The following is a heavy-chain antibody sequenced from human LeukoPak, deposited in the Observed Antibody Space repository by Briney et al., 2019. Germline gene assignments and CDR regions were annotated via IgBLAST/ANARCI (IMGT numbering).Heavy chain of an antibody. Sequence: GGSLRLSCTVSGFTVSSNSMSWVRQAPGKGLEWVSFIYSDNTHYSDSVKGRFTISRDDSKNTLYLQMNSLRAEDTAVYYCARDLYGDYVGIDYWGQGILVTVSS. CDR1: GFTVSSNS. CDR3: ARDLYGDYVGIDY. V-gene: IGHV3-53*01. J-gene: IGHJ4*02. CDR2: IYSDNT. D-gene: IGHD4-17*01.